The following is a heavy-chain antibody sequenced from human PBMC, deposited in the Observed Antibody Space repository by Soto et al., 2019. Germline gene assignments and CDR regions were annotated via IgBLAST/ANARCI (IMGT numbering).Heavy chain of an antibody. CDR1: GGSFSGYY. J-gene: IGHJ4*02. CDR2: INHSGST. D-gene: IGHD6-13*01. V-gene: IGHV4-34*01. Sequence: SETLSLTCAVYGGSFSGYYWSWIRQPPGKGLEWIGEINHSGSTNYNPSLKSRVTISVDTSKNQFSLKLSSVTAADTAVYYCARGLREYSSSWYVYWGQGILVTVSS. CDR3: ARGLREYSSSWYVY.